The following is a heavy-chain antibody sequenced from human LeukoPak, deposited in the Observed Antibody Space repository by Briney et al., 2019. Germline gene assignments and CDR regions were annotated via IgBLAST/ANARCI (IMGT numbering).Heavy chain of an antibody. D-gene: IGHD6-13*01. CDR3: ARAPRNSSTMLDF. Sequence: ASVNASCKASGYTFSRYWIQWVGQAPGQGLEWMGLINPSDGRTAYAHTFQGRVTMPRDTSTSTVYMDLSSLRSGDPAVYYCARAPRNSSTMLDFWGQGTLVTVSS. V-gene: IGHV1-46*01. CDR1: GYTFSRYW. CDR2: INPSDGRT. J-gene: IGHJ4*02.